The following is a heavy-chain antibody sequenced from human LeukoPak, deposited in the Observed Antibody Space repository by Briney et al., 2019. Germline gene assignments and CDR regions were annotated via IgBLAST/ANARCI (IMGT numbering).Heavy chain of an antibody. V-gene: IGHV3-7*05. CDR3: ARGRTHGY. J-gene: IGHJ4*02. Sequence: RSGGSLRLSCAASGFTFTSYWMSWVRQSPGKGLGWVANINQEGSEKYSVDSVKGRFTISRDNEKNSVYLQVNSLNAEDTAGYYCARGRTHGYWGQGTLVTVAS. CDR1: GFTFTSYW. CDR2: INQEGSEK.